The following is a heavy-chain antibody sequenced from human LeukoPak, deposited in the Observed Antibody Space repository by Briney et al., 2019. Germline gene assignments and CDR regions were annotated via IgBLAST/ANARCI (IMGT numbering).Heavy chain of an antibody. Sequence: PSETLSLTCTVSGGSISSHYWSWIRQPPGKGPEWIGYIYYSGSTNYNPSLKSRVTISVDTSKNQFSLKLSSVTAADTAVYYCARVSSSGYSPAFDYWGQGTLVTVSS. V-gene: IGHV4-59*11. CDR1: GGSISSHY. D-gene: IGHD3-22*01. J-gene: IGHJ4*02. CDR3: ARVSSSGYSPAFDY. CDR2: IYYSGST.